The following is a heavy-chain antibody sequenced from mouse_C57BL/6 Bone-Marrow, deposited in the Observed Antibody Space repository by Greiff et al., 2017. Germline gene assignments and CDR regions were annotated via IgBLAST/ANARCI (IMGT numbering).Heavy chain of an antibody. CDR3: ARDDGYFFEY. Sequence: QVQLKESGAEVVRPGASVKLSCKASGYTFTDHSINWVKQRPGQGLEWIARIYPGSGNTYYNEKFKGKATLTAEKSSNTAYMQLSSLTSEDSAVYFCARDDGYFFEYWGQGTTLTVSS. CDR1: GYTFTDHS. CDR2: IYPGSGNT. D-gene: IGHD2-3*01. V-gene: IGHV1-76*01. J-gene: IGHJ2*01.